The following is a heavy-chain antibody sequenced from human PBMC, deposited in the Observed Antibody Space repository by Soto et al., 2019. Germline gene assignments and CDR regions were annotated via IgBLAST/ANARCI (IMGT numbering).Heavy chain of an antibody. CDR2: VHHYEGTT. Sequence: QVQLVQSAPEVKRPGASVKVSCKTSGFTFTSYPFSWVRQAPGQGLEWLAWVHHYEGTTKVAHQFRDRITLTTDTTAAKVFMELTRLTSADTAVYFCAREYYSTTTWIDYWGQGTLVAVSS. CDR3: AREYYSTTTWIDY. D-gene: IGHD1-26*01. CDR1: GFTFTSYP. V-gene: IGHV1-18*04. J-gene: IGHJ4*02.